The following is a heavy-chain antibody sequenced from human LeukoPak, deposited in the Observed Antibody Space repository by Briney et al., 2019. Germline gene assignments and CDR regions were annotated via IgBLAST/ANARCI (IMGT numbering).Heavy chain of an antibody. Sequence: PSETLSLTCAVYGGSFSGYYWSWIRQPPGKGLEWIGEINHSGSTNYNPPLKSRVTISVDTSKNQFSLKLSSVTAADTAVYYCARAGPVPAPTYYYMDVWGKGTTVTVSS. J-gene: IGHJ6*03. V-gene: IGHV4-34*01. CDR1: GGSFSGYY. CDR2: INHSGST. D-gene: IGHD2-2*01. CDR3: ARAGPVPAPTYYYMDV.